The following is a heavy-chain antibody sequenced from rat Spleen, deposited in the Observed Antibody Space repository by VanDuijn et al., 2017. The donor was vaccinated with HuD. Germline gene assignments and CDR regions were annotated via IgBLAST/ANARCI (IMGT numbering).Heavy chain of an antibody. D-gene: IGHD1-6*01. CDR2: IWGDGST. J-gene: IGHJ2*01. V-gene: IGHV2-77*01. CDR1: GFSLTSYN. CDR3: AIMYTTDYYYGDY. Sequence: QVQLKESGPGLVQPSQTLSLTCTVAGFSLTSYNVHWVRQAPGKGLEWMGIIWGDGSTNYNSALKSRLSISRDTSKSQVFLTMNSLQTDDTAVYYCAIMYTTDYYYGDYWGQGVMVTVSS.